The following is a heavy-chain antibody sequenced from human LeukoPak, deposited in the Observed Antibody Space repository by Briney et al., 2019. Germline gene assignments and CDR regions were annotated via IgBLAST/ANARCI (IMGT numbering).Heavy chain of an antibody. D-gene: IGHD2/OR15-2a*01. CDR2: ISCDGSNK. J-gene: IGHJ6*02. CDR1: GFTFSSYA. Sequence: PGGSLRLSCAASGFTFSSYAMHWVRQAPGKGLEWVAVISCDGSNKSYADSVKGRFTISRDNSKNTLYLQMNSLRAEDTAVYYCARAPSLSLSHGMDVWGQGTTVTVSS. V-gene: IGHV3-30-3*01. CDR3: ARAPSLSLSHGMDV.